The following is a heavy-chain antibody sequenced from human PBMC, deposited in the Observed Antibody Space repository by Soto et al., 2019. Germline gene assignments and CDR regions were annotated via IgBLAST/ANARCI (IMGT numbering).Heavy chain of an antibody. D-gene: IGHD6-19*01. J-gene: IGHJ4*02. CDR1: GFTFSSYA. V-gene: IGHV3-30-3*01. CDR3: ARARREEQWLVSGGY. CDR2: ISYDGSNK. Sequence: QVQLVESGGGVVQPGRSLRLSCAASGFTFSSYAMHWVRQAPGMGLEWVAVISYDGSNKYYADSVKGRFTISRDNSKNTLYLQMNSLRAEDTAVYYCARARREEQWLVSGGYWGQGTLVTVSS.